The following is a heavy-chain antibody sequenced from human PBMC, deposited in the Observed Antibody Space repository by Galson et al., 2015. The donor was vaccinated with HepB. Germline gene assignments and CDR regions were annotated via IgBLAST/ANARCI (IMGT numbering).Heavy chain of an antibody. Sequence: SVKVSCKASGYTFTGYYMHWVRQAPGQGLEWMGLINPNSGGTNYAQRFQGRVTMTRDTSISTAYLELSSLRSDDTAVYYCARDKGGNDYRGQGTLVTVSS. CDR2: INPNSGGT. J-gene: IGHJ4*02. CDR3: ARDKGGNDY. D-gene: IGHD3-16*01. V-gene: IGHV1-2*02. CDR1: GYTFTGYY.